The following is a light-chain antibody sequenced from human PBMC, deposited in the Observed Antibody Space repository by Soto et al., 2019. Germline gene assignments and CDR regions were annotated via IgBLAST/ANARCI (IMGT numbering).Light chain of an antibody. CDR1: QSVLYNSNNKNY. V-gene: IGKV4-1*01. CDR3: QHYNSYSRT. J-gene: IGKJ1*01. Sequence: DIVMTQSPDSLAVSLGERATINCKSSQSVLYNSNNKNYLGWYQQKPGQPPKLLISWASRRESGVPDRFSGSGSGTDFTLTITRLQPDDFATYYCQHYNSYSRTFGQGTKVDIK. CDR2: WAS.